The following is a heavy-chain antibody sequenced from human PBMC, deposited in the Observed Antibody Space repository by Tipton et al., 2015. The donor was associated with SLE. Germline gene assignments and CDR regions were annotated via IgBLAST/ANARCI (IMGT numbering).Heavy chain of an antibody. D-gene: IGHD3-3*01. CDR3: ARVKNYDFLIGCADFDI. J-gene: IGHJ3*02. CDR2: IYHSGCT. Sequence: TLSLTCTVSGYSISSGYYWGWIRQPPGKGLEWIGSIYHSGCTYYNPSLKSRVTMSVDTSKNQFSLKLSSVTAADPAVYYCARVKNYDFLIGCADFDIGGQGTRVTVSS. CDR1: GYSISSGYY. V-gene: IGHV4-38-2*02.